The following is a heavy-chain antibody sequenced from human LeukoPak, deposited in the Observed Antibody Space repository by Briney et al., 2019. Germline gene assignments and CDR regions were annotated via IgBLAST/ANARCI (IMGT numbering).Heavy chain of an antibody. CDR1: GYTFTVYS. Sequence: ASVKVSCKASGYTFTVYSINWLRQAPGQGLEWMGSITTSTGKPTYAQGFTGRFVFSLDTSISTTYLHINSLKAEDTAVYYCARDASMINLDYRGQGSLVTVSS. J-gene: IGHJ4*02. V-gene: IGHV7-4-1*02. CDR3: ARDASMINLDY. D-gene: IGHD3-16*01. CDR2: ITTSTGKP.